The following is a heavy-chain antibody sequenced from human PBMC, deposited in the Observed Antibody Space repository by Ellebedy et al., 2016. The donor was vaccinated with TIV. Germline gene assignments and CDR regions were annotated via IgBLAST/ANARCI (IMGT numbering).Heavy chain of an antibody. CDR1: GFTFSSYW. J-gene: IGHJ4*02. CDR2: INSDGSST. Sequence: GGSLRLSCAASGFTFSSYWMHWVRQAPGKGLVWVSRINSDGSSTSYADSVKGRFTISRDNAKNTLDLQMNSLRAEDTALYYCARGDRAGTTRLVDYWGQGTLVTVSS. D-gene: IGHD1-7*01. V-gene: IGHV3-74*01. CDR3: ARGDRAGTTRLVDY.